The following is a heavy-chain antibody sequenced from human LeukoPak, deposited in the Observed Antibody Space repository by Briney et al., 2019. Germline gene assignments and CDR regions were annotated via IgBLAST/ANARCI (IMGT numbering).Heavy chain of an antibody. CDR3: ARGVDIVVVPAVFDY. V-gene: IGHV4-34*01. CDR1: GGSFSGYY. Sequence: PSETLSLTCAVYGGSFSGYYWSWIRQPPGKGLEWIGEINHSGSTNYNPSLKSRVTISVDTSKNQFSLKLSSVTAADTAVYYCARGVDIVVVPAVFDYWGQGTLVTVSS. D-gene: IGHD2-2*03. J-gene: IGHJ4*02. CDR2: INHSGST.